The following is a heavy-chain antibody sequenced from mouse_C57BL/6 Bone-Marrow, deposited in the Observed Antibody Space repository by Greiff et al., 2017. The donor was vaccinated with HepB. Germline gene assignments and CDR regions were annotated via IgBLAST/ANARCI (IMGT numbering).Heavy chain of an antibody. J-gene: IGHJ4*01. V-gene: IGHV1-78*01. Sequence: QVQLQQSGAELVRPGTSVKISCKVSGYTFTDHTIHWMKQRPEQGLEWIGYIYPRDGSTKYNEKFKGKATLTADKSSSTAYMQLNSLTSEDSAVYFCARRGTYYSNPRYWGQGTSVTVSS. CDR3: ARRGTYYSNPRY. CDR1: GYTFTDHT. CDR2: IYPRDGST. D-gene: IGHD2-5*01.